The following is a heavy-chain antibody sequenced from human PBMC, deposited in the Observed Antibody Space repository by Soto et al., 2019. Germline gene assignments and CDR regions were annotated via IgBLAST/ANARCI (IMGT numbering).Heavy chain of an antibody. D-gene: IGHD6-6*01. J-gene: IGHJ4*02. CDR2: ISGSGGST. CDR3: AKNWDTTFSSSSH. Sequence: GGSLRLSCAASGFTFSSYSMNWVRQAPGKGLEWVSYISGSGGSTYYADSVKGRFTISRDNSKNTLFLQMNSLRAEDTAVYYCAKNWDTTFSSSSHWGQGTLVTVSS. CDR1: GFTFSSYS. V-gene: IGHV3-23*01.